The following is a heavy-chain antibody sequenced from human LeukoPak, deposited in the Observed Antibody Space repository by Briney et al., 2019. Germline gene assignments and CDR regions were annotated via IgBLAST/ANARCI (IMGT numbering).Heavy chain of an antibody. V-gene: IGHV1-69*06. CDR3: ARISIGVYGDYYYGMDV. CDR1: GGTFSSYA. CDR2: SIPIFGTA. D-gene: IGHD4-17*01. Sequence: SVKVSCKASGGTFSSYAISWVRQAPGQGLEWMGGSIPIFGTASYAQKFQGRVTITADKSTSTAYMELSSLRSEDTAVYYCARISIGVYGDYYYGMDVWGKGTTVTVSS. J-gene: IGHJ6*04.